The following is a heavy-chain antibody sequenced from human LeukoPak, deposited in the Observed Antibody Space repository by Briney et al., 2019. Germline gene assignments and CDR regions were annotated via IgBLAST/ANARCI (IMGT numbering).Heavy chain of an antibody. CDR1: GFTFSDNY. CDR2: ISTSGSTI. J-gene: IGHJ4*02. V-gene: IGHV3-11*01. Sequence: GGSLRLSCAASGFTFSDNYISWIRQAPGKGLEWVSWISTSGSTIYYADSVKGRFTISRDSSKNTLYLQMNSLRAEDTAVYYCAKEQWLGKMNYFDYWGQGTLVTVSS. D-gene: IGHD6-19*01. CDR3: AKEQWLGKMNYFDY.